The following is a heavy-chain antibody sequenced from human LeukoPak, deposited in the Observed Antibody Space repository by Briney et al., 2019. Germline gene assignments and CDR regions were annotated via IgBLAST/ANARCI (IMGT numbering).Heavy chain of an antibody. CDR3: ARGDDSGYYDYFDY. Sequence: GGSLRLSCAASGFTFSSYAMSWVRQAPGKGLEWVSAIGSSGGSAYYADSVNDRFTISRDNSKNTLYLQMNSLRADDTAMYYCARGDDSGYYDYFDYWGQGALVTVSS. CDR2: IGSSGGSA. J-gene: IGHJ4*02. D-gene: IGHD3-22*01. V-gene: IGHV3-23*01. CDR1: GFTFSSYA.